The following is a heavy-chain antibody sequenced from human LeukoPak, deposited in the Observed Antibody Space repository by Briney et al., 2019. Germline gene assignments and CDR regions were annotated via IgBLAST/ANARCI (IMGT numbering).Heavy chain of an antibody. CDR2: INPNSGGT. V-gene: IGHV1-2*02. Sequence: ASVKVSCKASGGTFSSYTISWVRQAPGQGLEWMGWINPNSGGTNYAQKFQGRVTTTRDTSISTAYMELSRLRSDDTAVYYCARFVYSSSFNWFDPWGQGTLVTVSS. D-gene: IGHD6-6*01. CDR3: ARFVYSSSFNWFDP. J-gene: IGHJ5*02. CDR1: GGTFSSYT.